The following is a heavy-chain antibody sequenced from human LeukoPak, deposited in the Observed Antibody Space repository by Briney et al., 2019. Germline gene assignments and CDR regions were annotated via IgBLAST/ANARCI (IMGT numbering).Heavy chain of an antibody. D-gene: IGHD1-26*01. CDR2: IYYSGST. V-gene: IGHV4-59*01. J-gene: IGHJ4*02. CDR1: GGSISSYY. CDR3: ARDRGVVGATGFDY. Sequence: SETLSLICTVSGGSISSYYWSWIRQPPGKGLEWIGYIYYSGSTNYNPSLKSRVTISVDTSKNQFSLKLSSVTAADTAVYYCARDRGVVGATGFDYWGQGTLVTVSS.